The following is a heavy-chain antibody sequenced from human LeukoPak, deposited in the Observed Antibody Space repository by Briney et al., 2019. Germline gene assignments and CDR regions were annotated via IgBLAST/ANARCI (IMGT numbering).Heavy chain of an antibody. D-gene: IGHD3-10*01. Sequence: PLETLSLTCTVSGGSISPLYWSWIRQPPGKGLEFIGYIYYSGTTNYNPSLKSRVTLSVDTSKNQFSLKLSSVTAADTAVYYCARGGVAAKYYFDSWGQGTLVTVSS. J-gene: IGHJ4*02. CDR3: ARGGVAAKYYFDS. CDR1: GGSISPLY. V-gene: IGHV4-59*11. CDR2: IYYSGTT.